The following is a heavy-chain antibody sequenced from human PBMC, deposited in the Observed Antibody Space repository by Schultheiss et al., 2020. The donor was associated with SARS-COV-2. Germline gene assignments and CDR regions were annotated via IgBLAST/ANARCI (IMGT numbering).Heavy chain of an antibody. V-gene: IGHV3-23*01. CDR3: ARDADYGDPIYYFDY. CDR1: GFTFSSYA. D-gene: IGHD4-17*01. CDR2: ISGPGGTT. J-gene: IGHJ4*02. Sequence: GESLKISCAASGFTFSSYAMSWVRQAQGKGLEWLSVISGPGGTTYSADSAKGRFTISRDNSKNTLYLQMNSLRAEDTAVYYCARDADYGDPIYYFDYWGQGTLVTVSS.